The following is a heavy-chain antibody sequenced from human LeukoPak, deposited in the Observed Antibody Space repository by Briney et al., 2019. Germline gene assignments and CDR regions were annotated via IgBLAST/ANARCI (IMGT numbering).Heavy chain of an antibody. V-gene: IGHV1-46*01. D-gene: IGHD3-10*01. CDR3: ARALSPMVRGAHVGY. CDR2: INPSGGST. CDR1: GYTFTSYY. Sequence: ASVKVSCKASGYTFTSYYMHWVRQAPGQGLEWMGIINPSGGSTSYAQKFQGRVTMTRDMSTSTVYMELSSLRSEDTAVYYCARALSPMVRGAHVGYWGQGTLVTVSS. J-gene: IGHJ4*02.